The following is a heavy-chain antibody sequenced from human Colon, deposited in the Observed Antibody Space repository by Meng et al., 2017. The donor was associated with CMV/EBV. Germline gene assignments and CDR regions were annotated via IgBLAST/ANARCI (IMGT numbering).Heavy chain of an antibody. CDR3: MTPTGSSDY. Sequence: LSCAASGFDFSTHWMNWVRQAPGRGLEWLANIKKDGSEKNYGDSVKGRSTISRDNAQNSVYLQMNNLRAEDTAMYYCMTPTGSSDYWGQGTLVTVSS. CDR1: GFDFSTHW. J-gene: IGHJ4*02. CDR2: IKKDGSEK. V-gene: IGHV3-7*01. D-gene: IGHD6-6*01.